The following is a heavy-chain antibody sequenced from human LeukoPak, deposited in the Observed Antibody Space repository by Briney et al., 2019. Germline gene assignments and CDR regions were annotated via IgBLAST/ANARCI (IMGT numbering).Heavy chain of an antibody. Sequence: QPGGSLRLSCAASGFTFSSYGMSWVRQAPGKGLEWVSAISGSGGNTYYADSVKGRFTISRDNSKNTLYLQMNSLRAEDTAVYYCAKDPTYGVEAAPVDSWGQGTLVTVSS. CDR3: AKDPTYGVEAAPVDS. D-gene: IGHD2-15*01. V-gene: IGHV3-23*01. J-gene: IGHJ4*02. CDR2: ISGSGGNT. CDR1: GFTFSSYG.